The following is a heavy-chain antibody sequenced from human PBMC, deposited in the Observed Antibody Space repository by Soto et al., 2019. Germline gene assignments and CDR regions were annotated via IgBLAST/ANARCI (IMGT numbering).Heavy chain of an antibody. CDR3: ATTTGHYPTLYYYYYYGMDV. CDR2: ISGSGGST. V-gene: IGHV3-23*01. D-gene: IGHD4-17*01. Sequence: PGGSLRLSCAASGFTFSSYAMSWVRQAPGKGLEWVSAISGSGGSTYYADSVKGRFTISRDNSKNTLYLQMNSLRAEDTAVYYCATTTGHYPTLYYYYYYGMDVWGQGTTVTVSS. CDR1: GFTFSSYA. J-gene: IGHJ6*02.